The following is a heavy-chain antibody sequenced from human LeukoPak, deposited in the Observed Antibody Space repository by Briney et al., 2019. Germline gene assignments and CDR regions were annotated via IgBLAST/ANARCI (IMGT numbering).Heavy chain of an antibody. J-gene: IGHJ4*02. D-gene: IGHD3-22*01. CDR3: AKCRLDSSGYYLFDY. CDR2: ISGSGGST. Sequence: PGGSLRLSCAASGFTFNYFAMSWVRQAPGRGLEWVSAISGSGGSTYYADSVKGRFTISRDNSKNTLYLQMNSLRPEDTAVYYCAKCRLDSSGYYLFDYWGQGTLVTVSS. V-gene: IGHV3-23*01. CDR1: GFTFNYFA.